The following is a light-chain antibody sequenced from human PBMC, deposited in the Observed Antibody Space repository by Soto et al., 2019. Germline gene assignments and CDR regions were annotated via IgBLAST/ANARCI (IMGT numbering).Light chain of an antibody. CDR1: NIGSRS. V-gene: IGLV3-21*02. Sequence: SYELTQPPSVSVAPGQTARITCGGDNIGSRSVHWYQQKPGQAPVLVVYDDRDRPSGIPDRFSGSNSGNTATLTISRVEAGDEADFYCQVWISDHLVFGGGTKLPS. CDR3: QVWISDHLV. CDR2: DDR. J-gene: IGLJ3*02.